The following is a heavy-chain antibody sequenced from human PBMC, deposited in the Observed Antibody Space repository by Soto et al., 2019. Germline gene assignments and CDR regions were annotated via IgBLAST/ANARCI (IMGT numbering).Heavy chain of an antibody. CDR3: AADPGIAVAGYYYYYGMDV. J-gene: IGHJ6*02. Sequence: SVKVSWKASGFSLTSSVGQWGRLARGQRLGWIGWIVVGSGNTNYAQKFQERVTITRDMSTSTAYMELSSLRSEDTAVYYCAADPGIAVAGYYYYYGMDVWGQGTTVTVSS. CDR2: IVVGSGNT. D-gene: IGHD6-19*01. V-gene: IGHV1-58*01. CDR1: GFSLTSSV.